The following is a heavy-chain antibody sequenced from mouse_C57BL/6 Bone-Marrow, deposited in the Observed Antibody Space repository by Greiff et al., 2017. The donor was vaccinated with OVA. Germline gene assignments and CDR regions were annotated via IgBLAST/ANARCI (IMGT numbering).Heavy chain of an antibody. J-gene: IGHJ1*03. D-gene: IGHD3-3*01. Sequence: VQLQQSGAELMKPGASVKLSCKATGYTFTGYWIEWVKQRPGHGLEWIGEILPGSGSTNYTEKFKGMATFTADSSSNTAYMQLSSLTTEDSAINYCAGRDCDWYFGVWGTGTTVTVSS. CDR1: GYTFTGYW. V-gene: IGHV1-9*01. CDR2: ILPGSGST. CDR3: AGRDCDWYFGV.